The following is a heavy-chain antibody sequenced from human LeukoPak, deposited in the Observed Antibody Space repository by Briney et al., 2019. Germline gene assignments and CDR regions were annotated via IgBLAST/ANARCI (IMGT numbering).Heavy chain of an antibody. D-gene: IGHD3-10*01. CDR2: IYYSGST. J-gene: IGHJ4*02. Sequence: SETLSLTCTVSGGSISSDYWSWVRQPPEKGLEWIGYIYYSGSTNYNPSLKSRVTISVDTSKNQFSLQLTSVTAANTAVYFCTRGGSNFDYWGQGTLVTVSS. V-gene: IGHV4-59*01. CDR3: TRGGSNFDY. CDR1: GGSISSDY.